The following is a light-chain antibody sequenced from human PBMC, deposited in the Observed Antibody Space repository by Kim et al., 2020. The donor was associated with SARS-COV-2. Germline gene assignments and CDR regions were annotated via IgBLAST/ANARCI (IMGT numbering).Light chain of an antibody. Sequence: GGGAPPSCGASQIISNKVAWDQQIPGQAPRLLIYGAFIGATGISAMFSGSGAGTYFTLTINLLQSEDFAVYYCQEYNSSPRTFGQGTKVDIK. CDR3: QEYNSSPRT. CDR2: GAF. V-gene: IGKV3D-15*03. CDR1: QIISNK. J-gene: IGKJ1*01.